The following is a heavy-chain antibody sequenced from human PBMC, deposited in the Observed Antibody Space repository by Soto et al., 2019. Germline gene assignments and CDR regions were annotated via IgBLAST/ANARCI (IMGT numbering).Heavy chain of an antibody. CDR2: IYYSGRT. D-gene: IGHD6-13*01. V-gene: IGHV4-59*01. Sequence: QVQLQESGPGLVKPSETLSLTCTVSSGFISPYYWSWIRQPPGKGLEWIGYIYYSGRTNYNPSLRSRVTISLDTSRNQFSLKLSSVTAADTAVYYCARYAGSSWFDNWGQGTLVTVSS. J-gene: IGHJ4*02. CDR3: ARYAGSSWFDN. CDR1: SGFISPYY.